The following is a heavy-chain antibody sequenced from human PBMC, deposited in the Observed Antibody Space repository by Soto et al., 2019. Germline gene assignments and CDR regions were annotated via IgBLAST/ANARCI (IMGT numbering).Heavy chain of an antibody. J-gene: IGHJ5*01. CDR2: IHNRGNT. V-gene: IGHV4-4*02. CDR1: GDSLSSPNW. Sequence: QVRLQESGPGLVKPSETLSLTCVVSGDSLSSPNWWAWVRQPPGKGLEWIGQIHNRGNTNFNPSLQSRVTMSIDKPKNQCSLRLTSMTAADAAVYYCVRDSVTKRLDSWGQGTLVTVSS. CDR3: VRDSVTKRLDS. D-gene: IGHD4-17*01.